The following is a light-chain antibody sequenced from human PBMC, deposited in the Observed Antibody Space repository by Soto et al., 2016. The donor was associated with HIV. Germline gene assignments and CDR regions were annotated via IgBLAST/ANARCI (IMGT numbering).Light chain of an antibody. CDR3: QVWDGTGDHYV. J-gene: IGLJ1*01. CDR1: NIGTKS. V-gene: IGLV3-21*03. Sequence: SYVLIQPPSVSVAPGKTARISCEGNNIGTKSVHWYQQRPGQAPILVVFDDSDRPSGIPERFSASNSGNTATLTISRVEAGDEADYYCQVWDGTGDHYVLRTGTTVTVL. CDR2: DDS.